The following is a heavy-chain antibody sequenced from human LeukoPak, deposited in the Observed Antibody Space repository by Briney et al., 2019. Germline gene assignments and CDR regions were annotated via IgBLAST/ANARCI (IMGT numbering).Heavy chain of an antibody. Sequence: KPSETLSLTCAVSGGSISSSNWWSWVRQPPGKGLEWIGEIYHSGSTNYNPSLKSRVTISVDKSRNQFSLKLSSVTAADTAVYYCASRVVVVAATPFDYWGQGTLVTVSS. V-gene: IGHV4-4*02. J-gene: IGHJ4*02. CDR1: GGSISSSNW. CDR3: ASRVVVVAATPFDY. CDR2: IYHSGST. D-gene: IGHD2-15*01.